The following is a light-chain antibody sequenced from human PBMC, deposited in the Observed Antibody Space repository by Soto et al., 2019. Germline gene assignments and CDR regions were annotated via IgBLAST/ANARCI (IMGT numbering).Light chain of an antibody. CDR3: HQRQSWPRT. CDR1: QYLTTS. V-gene: IGKV3-11*01. Sequence: EIVLTQSPATLSSPPGDRVTLSCRASQYLTTSLAWYQHRPGQAPRLLIYQTSIRAAGIPARFSASGTGTDFTLTISDVQPEDFAVYYCHQRQSWPRTFGQGTKVDIK. J-gene: IGKJ1*01. CDR2: QTS.